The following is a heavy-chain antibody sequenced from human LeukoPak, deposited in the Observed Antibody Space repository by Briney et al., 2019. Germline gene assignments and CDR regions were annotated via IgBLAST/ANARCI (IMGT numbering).Heavy chain of an antibody. CDR1: GGSISSYY. Sequence: SETVSLTCTVSGGSISSYYWSWIRQPPGKGLEWIGYIYYSGSTNYNPSLKSRVTISVDTSKNQFSLKLSSVTAADTAVYYCARSWGEITIGFDPWGQGTLVTVSS. J-gene: IGHJ5*02. D-gene: IGHD6-13*01. V-gene: IGHV4-59*01. CDR3: ARSWGEITIGFDP. CDR2: IYYSGST.